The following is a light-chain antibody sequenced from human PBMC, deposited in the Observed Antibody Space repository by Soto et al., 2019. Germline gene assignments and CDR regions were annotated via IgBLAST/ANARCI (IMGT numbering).Light chain of an antibody. V-gene: IGLV2-23*02. J-gene: IGLJ1*01. Sequence: QSVLTQPGSVSGSPGQSITISCTGTSSDIRTYNLVSWYQQHPGKAPKLMIYEVNKRPSGVSDRFSGSKSGNTASLTISGLLAEDEADYYCCSYAGSGTLYVFGTGTKVTVL. CDR2: EVN. CDR1: SSDIRTYNL. CDR3: CSYAGSGTLYV.